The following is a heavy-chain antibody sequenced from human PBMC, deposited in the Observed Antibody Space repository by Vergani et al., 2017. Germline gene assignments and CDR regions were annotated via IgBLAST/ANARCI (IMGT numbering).Heavy chain of an antibody. D-gene: IGHD6-19*01. Sequence: EVQMVESGGGLVKPGGSLRLSCVASGFTFSHYSMNWVRQDPGKGLEWVSSISGNNDDVYYADSVKGRFTISRDNSKNTLFLHMNSLRPEDTAVYYCAKVGRSEVAGTFGAFDIWGQGTMVTVSS. J-gene: IGHJ3*02. CDR3: AKVGRSEVAGTFGAFDI. CDR2: ISGNNDDV. CDR1: GFTFSHYS. V-gene: IGHV3-21*04.